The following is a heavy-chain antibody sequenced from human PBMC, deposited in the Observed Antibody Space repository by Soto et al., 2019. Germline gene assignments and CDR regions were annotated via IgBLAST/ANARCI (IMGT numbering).Heavy chain of an antibody. Sequence: SQTLSLTCAISGDSVSSNSAAWNWIRQSPSRGLEWLGRTYYRSKWYNDYAVSVKSRITINPDTSKNQFSLQLNSVTPEDTAVYYCARDRLDSSSSGGSEYVQHWGQGTLVTVS. D-gene: IGHD6-6*01. V-gene: IGHV6-1*01. J-gene: IGHJ1*01. CDR1: GDSVSSNSAA. CDR3: ARDRLDSSSSGGSEYVQH. CDR2: TYYRSKWYN.